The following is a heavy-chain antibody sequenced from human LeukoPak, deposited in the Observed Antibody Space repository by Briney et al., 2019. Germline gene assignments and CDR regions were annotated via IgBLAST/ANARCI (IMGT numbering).Heavy chain of an antibody. D-gene: IGHD5-18*01. CDR3: AKEAPTYSYGYDYFDY. CDR1: GFTVSSDY. V-gene: IGHV3-66*01. J-gene: IGHJ4*02. Sequence: GGSLRLSCAASGFTVSSDYMGWVRQAPEKGLEWVSLISSGGSTYYADSLKGRFTISRDNSKNTLYLQMNSLRAEDTAVYYCAKEAPTYSYGYDYFDYWGQGTLVTVSS. CDR2: ISSGGST.